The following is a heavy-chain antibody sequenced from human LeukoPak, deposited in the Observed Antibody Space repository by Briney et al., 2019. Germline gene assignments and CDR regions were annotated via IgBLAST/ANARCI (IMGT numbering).Heavy chain of an antibody. CDR3: TKDLTVQIWLLGYDS. CDR2: IRGSGAST. V-gene: IGHV3-23*01. D-gene: IGHD3-22*01. CDR1: DFPFSSYA. J-gene: IGHJ1*01. Sequence: PGGSLRLSCIASDFPFSSYATSWVRQAPGEGLEWIAVIRGSGASTNYADSVKGRFTISRDNSKNTLYLQMNSLRAEDTAFYYCTKDLTVQIWLLGYDSWGQRTLVTVAS.